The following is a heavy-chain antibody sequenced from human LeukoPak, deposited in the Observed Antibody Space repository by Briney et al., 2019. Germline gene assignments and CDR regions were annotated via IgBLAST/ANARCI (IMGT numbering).Heavy chain of an antibody. V-gene: IGHV3-21*01. CDR2: ISSSSSYI. J-gene: IGHJ4*02. CDR1: GFTFSSYS. Sequence: GGSLRLSCAASGFTFSSYSMNWVRQAPGKGLESVSSISSSSSYIYYADSVKGRFTISRDNAKNSLYLQMNSLRAEDTAVYYCAKGRWNRFDYWGQGTLVTVSS. CDR3: AKGRWNRFDY. D-gene: IGHD5-24*01.